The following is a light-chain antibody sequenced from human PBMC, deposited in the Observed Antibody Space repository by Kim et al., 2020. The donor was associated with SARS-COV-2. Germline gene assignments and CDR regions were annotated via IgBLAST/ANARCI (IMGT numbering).Light chain of an antibody. V-gene: IGLV1-44*01. J-gene: IGLJ3*02. CDR1: SSNIAIYT. CDR2: SDD. Sequence: ATISCSGRSSNIAIYTVNWYRPLPGTAPQLLIYSDDQRPSGVPDRFSGSKSGTSASLAISGLQSEDEADYHCAAWDDSLNGVLFGGGTKLTVL. CDR3: AAWDDSLNGVL.